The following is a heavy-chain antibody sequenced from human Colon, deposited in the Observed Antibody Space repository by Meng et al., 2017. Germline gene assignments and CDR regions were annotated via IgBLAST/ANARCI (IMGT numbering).Heavy chain of an antibody. CDR1: GYTFTGYY. J-gene: IGHJ4*02. Sequence: QGQRVQVGAEVKKPGASVKVSCKASGYTFTGYYMHWVRQAPGQGLEWMGRINPNSGGTNYAQKFQGRVTMTRDTSISTAYMELSRLRSDDTAVYYCARENGGSDDYGGNFDYWGQGTLVTVSS. CDR2: INPNSGGT. V-gene: IGHV1-2*06. CDR3: ARENGGSDDYGGNFDY. D-gene: IGHD4-23*01.